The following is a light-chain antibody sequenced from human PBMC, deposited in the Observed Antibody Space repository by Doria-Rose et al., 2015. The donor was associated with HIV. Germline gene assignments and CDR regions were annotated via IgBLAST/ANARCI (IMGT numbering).Light chain of an antibody. CDR2: DAS. CDR3: QQYGTSRGS. V-gene: IGKV3-20*01. Sequence: TQSPGTLSLSPGERATLSCRASQRVKSSYLAWYQQKPGQAPRLLIYDASTRATGIPDRFSVGGAGTDFTLTISRLEPEDVAVYDCQQYGTSRGSFGQGTRLEIK. J-gene: IGKJ5*01. CDR1: QRVKSSY.